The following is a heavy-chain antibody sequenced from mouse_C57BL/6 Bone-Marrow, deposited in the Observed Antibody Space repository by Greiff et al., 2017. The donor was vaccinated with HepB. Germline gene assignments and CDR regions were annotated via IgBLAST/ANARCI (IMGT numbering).Heavy chain of an antibody. CDR1: GYTFTDYE. CDR2: IDPETGGT. D-gene: IGHD3-2*02. J-gene: IGHJ3*01. V-gene: IGHV1-15*01. Sequence: VQLQQSGAELVRPGASVTLSCKASGYTFTDYEMHWVKQTPVHGLEWIGAIDPETGGTAYNQKFKGKAILTADKSSSTAYMELRSLTSEDSAVYYCTREEGGETAQATWFAYWGQGTLVTVSA. CDR3: TREEGGETAQATWFAY.